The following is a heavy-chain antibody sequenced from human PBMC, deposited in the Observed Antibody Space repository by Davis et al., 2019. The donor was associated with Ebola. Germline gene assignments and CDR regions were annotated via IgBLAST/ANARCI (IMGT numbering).Heavy chain of an antibody. V-gene: IGHV1-18*04. D-gene: IGHD1-7*01. Sequence: AASVKVSCKASGYTFTNYGVSWVRQAPGQGLEWMGWISAYKGRISAYNGYTNYAQKVQGRVTMTTDTSTSTAYMELRSLRSDDTAVYYCARHLVTGTTWYYYGMDVWGQGTTVTVSS. CDR3: ARHLVTGTTWYYYGMDV. CDR1: GYTFTNYG. J-gene: IGHJ6*02. CDR2: ISAYKGRISAYNGYT.